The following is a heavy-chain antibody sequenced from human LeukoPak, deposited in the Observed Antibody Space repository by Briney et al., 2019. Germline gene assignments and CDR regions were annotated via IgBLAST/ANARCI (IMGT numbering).Heavy chain of an antibody. D-gene: IGHD2-2*01. Sequence: SETLSLTCAIYGGSFSGYYWSWIRQPPGKGLEWIGEINHSGSTNYNPSLKSRVTISVDTSKNQFSLKLSSVTAADTAVYYCARNYIVVVPAATNWFDPWGQGTLVTVSS. CDR2: INHSGST. V-gene: IGHV4-34*01. CDR3: ARNYIVVVPAATNWFDP. J-gene: IGHJ5*02. CDR1: GGSFSGYY.